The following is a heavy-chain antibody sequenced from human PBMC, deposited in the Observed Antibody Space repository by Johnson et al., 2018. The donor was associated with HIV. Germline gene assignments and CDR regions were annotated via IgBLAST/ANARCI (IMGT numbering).Heavy chain of an antibody. CDR3: ARPTRSSIAATGDDALDI. CDR1: GFTFSNAW. J-gene: IGHJ3*02. V-gene: IGHV3-15*01. D-gene: IGHD6-13*01. CDR2: IKSKTDGGTT. Sequence: VQLVESGGGLVKPGGSLRLSCAASGFTFSNAWMSWVRQAPGKGLEWVGRIKSKTDGGTTDYAAPVKGRFTISRDDSKNTLYLQMNSLRAEDTAAYYCARPTRSSIAATGDDALDIWGQGTMVTVSS.